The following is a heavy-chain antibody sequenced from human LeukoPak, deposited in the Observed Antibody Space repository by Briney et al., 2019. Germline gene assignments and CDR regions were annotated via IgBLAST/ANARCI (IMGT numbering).Heavy chain of an antibody. V-gene: IGHV4-4*07. CDR3: ASGLRYFDLYY. J-gene: IGHJ4*02. CDR2: IYTSGST. D-gene: IGHD3-9*01. CDR1: GGSISNYY. Sequence: SETLSLTCNVSGGSISNYYWSWIRQPAGKGLEWIGRIYTSGSTNYNPSLKSRVTISVDTSKNQFPLKLSSVTAADTAVYYCASGLRYFDLYYWGQGTLVTVSS.